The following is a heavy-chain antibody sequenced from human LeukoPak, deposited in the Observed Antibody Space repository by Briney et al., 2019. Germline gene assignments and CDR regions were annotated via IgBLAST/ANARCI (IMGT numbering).Heavy chain of an antibody. D-gene: IGHD3-16*02. CDR2: INHSGTT. Sequence: SETLSLTCAVYGGSFSDYYWSWIRQPPGKGLEWLGEINHSGTTNYSPSLKSRVSISVDTSKNQFSLKLNSVTAADAAMYYCASHYSSGSYRYTGSFDSWGQGMLVNVSS. CDR3: ASHYSSGSYRYTGSFDS. J-gene: IGHJ4*02. CDR1: GGSFSDYY. V-gene: IGHV4-34*01.